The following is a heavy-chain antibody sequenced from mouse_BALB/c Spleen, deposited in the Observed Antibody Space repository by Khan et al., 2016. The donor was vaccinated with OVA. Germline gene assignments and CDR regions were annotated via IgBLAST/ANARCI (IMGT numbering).Heavy chain of an antibody. J-gene: IGHJ4*01. V-gene: IGHV9-3-1*01. D-gene: IGHD2-10*01. CDR1: GYTFTKSG. Sequence: QIQLVQSGPELKKPGETVKISCKASGYTFTKSGMNWVKQAPGKGLKWMGWINTYTGEPTYADDFKGRFAFSLETSANTAYLQINNLKNEDTATYFGARPPYFSYVMDNWGQGTSVTVSS. CDR3: ARPPYFSYVMDN. CDR2: INTYTGEP.